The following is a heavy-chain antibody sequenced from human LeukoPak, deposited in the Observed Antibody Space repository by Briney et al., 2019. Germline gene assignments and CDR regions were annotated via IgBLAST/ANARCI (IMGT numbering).Heavy chain of an antibody. J-gene: IGHJ5*02. D-gene: IGHD3-9*01. V-gene: IGHV4-59*08. CDR2: IYYSGST. Sequence: SETLSLTCTVSGGSFGSYYWSWIRQPPGKGLEWIGYIYYSGSTNYNPSLESRVTISVDTSKNQFSLKLSSVTAADTAVYYCARLILTGLIVWFDPWGQGTLVTVSS. CDR3: ARLILTGLIVWFDP. CDR1: GGSFGSYY.